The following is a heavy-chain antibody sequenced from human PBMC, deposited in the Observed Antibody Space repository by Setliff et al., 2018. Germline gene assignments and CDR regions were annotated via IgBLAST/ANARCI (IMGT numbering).Heavy chain of an antibody. CDR1: GGSFSGYF. CDR3: ARGAGEYSGNYYR. V-gene: IGHV4-34*01. J-gene: IGHJ5*02. D-gene: IGHD1-26*01. Sequence: KPSETLSLTCGVYGGSFSGYFWTWIRQPPGKGLEWIGEINYSGRTNYNPSFKSRVIISADTSKNQFSLKLTSVTAADAGVYYCARGAGEYSGNYYRWGQGALVTVSS. CDR2: INYSGRT.